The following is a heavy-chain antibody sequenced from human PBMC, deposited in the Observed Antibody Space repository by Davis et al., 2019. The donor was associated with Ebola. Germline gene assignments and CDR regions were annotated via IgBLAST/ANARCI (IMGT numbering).Heavy chain of an antibody. D-gene: IGHD5-18*01. Sequence: GESLKISCKGSGNSFTNLWIGWVRQMPGKGLEWMGIIYTGDSDTRYSPSFRGQVTISADKSITTAYLQWSALKASDTAIYYCATLRRTITGMDDGFDIWGQGTMVTVSS. V-gene: IGHV5-51*01. J-gene: IGHJ3*02. CDR2: IYTGDSDT. CDR3: ATLRRTITGMDDGFDI. CDR1: GNSFTNLW.